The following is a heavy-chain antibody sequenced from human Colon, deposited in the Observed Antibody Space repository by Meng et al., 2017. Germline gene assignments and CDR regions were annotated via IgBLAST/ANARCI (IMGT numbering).Heavy chain of an antibody. V-gene: IGHV3-74*01. D-gene: IGHD1-7*01. CDR2: INKDGSST. CDR3: AKDLNWNSFDY. Sequence: VHVVESGGGLVQPGGFLGLSCAASGFTFSDYWMDWVRQAPGKGLVWVSRINKDGSSTRYADSVKGRFTISRDNAKNTLYLQMNSLRAEDTAVYYCAKDLNWNSFDYWGQGALVTVSS. CDR1: GFTFSDYW. J-gene: IGHJ4*02.